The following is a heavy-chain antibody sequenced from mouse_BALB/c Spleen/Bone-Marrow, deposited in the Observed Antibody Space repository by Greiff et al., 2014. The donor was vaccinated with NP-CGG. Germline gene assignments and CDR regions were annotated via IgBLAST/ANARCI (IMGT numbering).Heavy chain of an antibody. Sequence: QVQLQQSGAELVKPGASVKMSCKAFGYPFTTYPIEWMRQNHGKNLEWIGNFHPYDDDTKYNEQFKGKAKLTVDKSSTTVSLELSRLTSDDSAVYYCARGAYGLFVYWGQGTTLTVSS. CDR2: FHPYDDDT. J-gene: IGHJ2*01. V-gene: IGHV1-47*01. CDR3: ARGAYGLFVY. D-gene: IGHD6-5*01. CDR1: GYPFTTYP.